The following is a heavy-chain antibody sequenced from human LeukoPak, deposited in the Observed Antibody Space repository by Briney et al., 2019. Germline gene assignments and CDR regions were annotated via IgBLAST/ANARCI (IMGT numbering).Heavy chain of an antibody. V-gene: IGHV1-2*02. Sequence: ASVKVSRKASGYTFTGYYMHWVRQAPGQGLEWMGWINPNSGGTNYAQKFQGRVTMTRDTSISTAYMELSRLRSDDTAVYYCARVGYYDILTGYYIPYYFDYWGQGTLVTVSS. CDR3: ARVGYYDILTGYYIPYYFDY. J-gene: IGHJ4*02. CDR1: GYTFTGYY. D-gene: IGHD3-9*01. CDR2: INPNSGGT.